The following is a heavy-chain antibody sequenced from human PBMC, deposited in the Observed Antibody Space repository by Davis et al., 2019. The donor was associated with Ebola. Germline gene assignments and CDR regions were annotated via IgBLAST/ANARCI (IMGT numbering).Heavy chain of an antibody. CDR1: GFPFTTAW. Sequence: GGSLRLSCVASGFPFTTAWMSWVRQAPGRGLEWDGRIKSKVDGGTTHYAARVKGRFIISRDDSTNTVYLEMNRMKPEDTGLYFCTRGSGTYDWGQGTRVTVSS. CDR2: IKSKVDGGTT. CDR3: TRGSGTYD. V-gene: IGHV3-15*06. D-gene: IGHD6-25*01. J-gene: IGHJ4*02.